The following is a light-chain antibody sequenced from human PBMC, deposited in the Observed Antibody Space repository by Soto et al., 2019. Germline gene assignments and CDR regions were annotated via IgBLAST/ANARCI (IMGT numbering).Light chain of an antibody. J-gene: IGKJ1*01. V-gene: IGKV3-20*01. Sequence: EIVLTQSPGTLSLSPGERATLSCRASQSVSSSYLAWYQQKPGQAPRLLIYGASSRATGIPDRFSGSGSGTDFTLTISRLEPEDFAVYYCQQYGSSLPWTFGQGTKVDNK. CDR2: GAS. CDR1: QSVSSSY. CDR3: QQYGSSLPWT.